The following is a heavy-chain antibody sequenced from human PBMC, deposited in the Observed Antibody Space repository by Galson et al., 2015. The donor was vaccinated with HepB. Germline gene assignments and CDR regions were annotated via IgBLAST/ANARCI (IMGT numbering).Heavy chain of an antibody. V-gene: IGHV1-18*01. CDR2: ISAYNGNA. Sequence: QSGAEVKKPGESLKISCKVSGYTLTELSMHWVRQAPGQGLQWMGWISAYNGNANYAQKLQGRVTMTTDTSTSTAYMELRSLRSDDTAVYYCARAQPTSIAVAESYFDYWGQGTLVTVSS. CDR1: GYTLTELS. CDR3: ARAQPTSIAVAESYFDY. D-gene: IGHD6-19*01. J-gene: IGHJ4*02.